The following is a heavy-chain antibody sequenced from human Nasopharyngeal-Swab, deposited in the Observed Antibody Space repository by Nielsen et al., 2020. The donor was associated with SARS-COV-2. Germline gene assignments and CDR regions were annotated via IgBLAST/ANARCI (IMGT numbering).Heavy chain of an antibody. CDR3: ARDAPAHYGAFY. CDR1: GFIFSNYA. D-gene: IGHD4-17*01. J-gene: IGHJ4*02. Sequence: GGSLRLSCAASGFIFSNYAMSWVRQAPGKGLEWVAFIAHDASNEYYGDSVKGRFSISRDSSKNTLYLQMDSLRGEDTAVYYCARDAPAHYGAFYWGRGTLVTVSS. CDR2: IAHDASNE. V-gene: IGHV3-30*03.